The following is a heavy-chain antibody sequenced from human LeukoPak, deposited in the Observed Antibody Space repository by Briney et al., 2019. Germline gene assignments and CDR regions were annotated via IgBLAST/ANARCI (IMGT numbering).Heavy chain of an antibody. D-gene: IGHD6-13*01. V-gene: IGHV4-39*01. CDR1: GGSISSSSYY. CDR2: IYYSGST. CDR3: ASTAAAGYYYYSMDV. J-gene: IGHJ6*03. Sequence: SETLSLTCTGSGGSISSSSYYWGGIRQPPGKGLEWIGSIYYSGSTYYNPSLKSRVTISVDTSKNQFSLKLSSVTAADTAVYYCASTAAAGYYYYSMDVWGKGTTVTVSS.